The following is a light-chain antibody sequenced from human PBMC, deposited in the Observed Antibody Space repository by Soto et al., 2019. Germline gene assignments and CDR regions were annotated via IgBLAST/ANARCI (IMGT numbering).Light chain of an antibody. CDR1: SSDVGGYNY. V-gene: IGLV2-14*01. CDR3: SSYTSSSTSFV. Sequence: QSALTQPASVSGSPGQSITISCTGTSSDVGGYNYVSWYQQHPGKAPKLMIYEVSNRPSGVSNRFSGSKSGNTASLTISGLQAEDEADYYCSSYTSSSTSFVFVTGTKLTGL. CDR2: EVS. J-gene: IGLJ1*01.